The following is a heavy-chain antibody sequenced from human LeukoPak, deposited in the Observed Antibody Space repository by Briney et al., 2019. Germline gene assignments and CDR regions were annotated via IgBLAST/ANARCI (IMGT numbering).Heavy chain of an antibody. V-gene: IGHV4-34*01. CDR3: ARRPPNYYDSSGYYYSGRRYYYYYYMDV. D-gene: IGHD3-22*01. CDR1: GGSFSGYY. J-gene: IGHJ6*03. CDR2: INHSGST. Sequence: SETLSLTCAVYGGSFSGYYWSWIRQPPGKGLEWIWEINHSGSTNYNPPLKSRVTISVGTSKNQFSLKLSSVTAADTAVYYCARRPPNYYDSSGYYYSGRRYYYYYYMDVWGKGTTVTVSS.